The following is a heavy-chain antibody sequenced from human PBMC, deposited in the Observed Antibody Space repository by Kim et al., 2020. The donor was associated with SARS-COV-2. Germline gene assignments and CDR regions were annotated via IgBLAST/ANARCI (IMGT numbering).Heavy chain of an antibody. J-gene: IGHJ4*02. CDR1: GYTFKSYP. Sequence: ASVKVSCKASGYTFKSYPIHWLRQAPGQRLEWMGWVNAANDETKYSQKFKGRVTITRDTSANTAYMDLRSLTFEDTAIYYCARDMNPTVHDYWGQGTLVTVSS. V-gene: IGHV1-3*01. D-gene: IGHD4-4*01. CDR3: ARDMNPTVHDY. CDR2: VNAANDET.